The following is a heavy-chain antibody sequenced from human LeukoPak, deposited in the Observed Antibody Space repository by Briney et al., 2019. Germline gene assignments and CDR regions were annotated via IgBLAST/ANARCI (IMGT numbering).Heavy chain of an antibody. J-gene: IGHJ4*02. CDR2: IYHSGST. D-gene: IGHD3-22*01. V-gene: IGHV4-38-2*02. CDR3: ARDRTYYYDSSDY. Sequence: SETLSLTCTVSGYSISSGYYWGWIRQPPGKGLEWIGSIYHSGSTYYNPSLKSRVTISVDTSKNQFSLKLSSVTAADTAVYYCARDRTYYYDSSDYWGQGTLVTVSS. CDR1: GYSISSGYY.